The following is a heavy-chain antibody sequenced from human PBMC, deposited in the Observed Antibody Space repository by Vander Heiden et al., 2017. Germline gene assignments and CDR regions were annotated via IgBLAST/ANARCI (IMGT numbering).Heavy chain of an antibody. CDR1: AFPFRSYS. V-gene: IGHV3-21*04. CDR2: NSSSSSYI. CDR3: ASGRYSGNYYFDY. Sequence: EVQLVESGGGLFKPGGSRRLPCAAPAFPFRSYSMNWVRQAPGKGLEWVSSNSSSSSYIYYADSVKGRFTLSRDNAKNSLNLQMNSLRVEDTAVYYCASGRYSGNYYFDYWGQGILVTVSS. J-gene: IGHJ4*02. D-gene: IGHD1-26*01.